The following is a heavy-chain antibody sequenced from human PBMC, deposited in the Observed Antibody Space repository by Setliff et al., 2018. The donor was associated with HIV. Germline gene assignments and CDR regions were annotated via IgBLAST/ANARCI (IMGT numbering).Heavy chain of an antibody. Sequence: SETLSLTCSVSGGSISNYYWSWIRQPPGEGLEWIGYISYSGSTTYNPSLKSRVTISLDTSKNQFSLKVNSVTAADTAVYYCARGPRYGSGNYYYYYYYMDVWGKGTTVTVSS. J-gene: IGHJ6*03. CDR2: ISYSGST. CDR1: GGSISNYY. V-gene: IGHV4-59*12. D-gene: IGHD3-10*01. CDR3: ARGPRYGSGNYYYYYYYMDV.